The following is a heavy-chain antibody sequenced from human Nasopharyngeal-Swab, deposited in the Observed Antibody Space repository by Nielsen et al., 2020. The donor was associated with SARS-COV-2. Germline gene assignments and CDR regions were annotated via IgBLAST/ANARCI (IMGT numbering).Heavy chain of an antibody. CDR1: GFTFTTYW. CDR3: AKDIRGYYDFSP. J-gene: IGHJ5*02. Sequence: GESLKISCAASGFTFTTYWMTWVRQAPGKGLEWVANIKEDGSEKNYVDSVKGRFTISRDNAKNSLYLQMNSLRAEDTAVYYCAKDIRGYYDFSPWGLGTLVTVAS. D-gene: IGHD3-3*01. V-gene: IGHV3-7*03. CDR2: IKEDGSEK.